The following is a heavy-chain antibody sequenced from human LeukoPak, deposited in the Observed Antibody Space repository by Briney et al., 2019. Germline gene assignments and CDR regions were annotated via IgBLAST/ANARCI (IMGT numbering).Heavy chain of an antibody. D-gene: IGHD2-15*01. CDR2: INTNSGGT. Sequence: ASVKVSCKASGYTFTGYYLHWVRQAPGQGLEWMGWINTNSGGTNYAPKFQGRVTMTRDTSSSTAYMELSRLRSDDTAVYYCARGYCSGGSCYHFDSWGQGTLVTVSS. J-gene: IGHJ4*02. CDR1: GYTFTGYY. CDR3: ARGYCSGGSCYHFDS. V-gene: IGHV1-2*02.